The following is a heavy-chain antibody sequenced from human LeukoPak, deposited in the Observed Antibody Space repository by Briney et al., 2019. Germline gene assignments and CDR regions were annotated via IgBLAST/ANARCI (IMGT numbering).Heavy chain of an antibody. D-gene: IGHD3-22*01. CDR3: ARDYGEEVTMRSFTRYYYYYMDV. CDR2: IIPIFGTA. Sequence: GASVKVSCKASGGTFSSYAISWVRQAPGQGLEWMGGIIPIFGTANYAQKFQGRVTITADKSTSTAYMELSSLRSEDTAVYYCARDYGEEVTMRSFTRYYYYYMDVWGKGTTVTVSS. CDR1: GGTFSSYA. V-gene: IGHV1-69*06. J-gene: IGHJ6*03.